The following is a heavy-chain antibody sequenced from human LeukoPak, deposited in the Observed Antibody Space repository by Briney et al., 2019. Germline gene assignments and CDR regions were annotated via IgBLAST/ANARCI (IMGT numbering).Heavy chain of an antibody. CDR2: INRSGNT. CDR1: GGTFSGYY. V-gene: IGHV4-34*01. D-gene: IGHD6-6*01. Sequence: SETLSLTCAVYGGTFSGYYWSWIRQPPGKGLEWIGEINRSGNTNYNPSFKSRFTISVDTSKNQFSLKLSSVTAADTAVYYCARLGSFDYWGQGTLVTVSS. CDR3: ARLGSFDY. J-gene: IGHJ4*02.